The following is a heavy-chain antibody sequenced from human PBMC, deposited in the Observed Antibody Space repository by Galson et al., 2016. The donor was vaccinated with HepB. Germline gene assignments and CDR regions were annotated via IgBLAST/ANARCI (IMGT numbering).Heavy chain of an antibody. CDR2: IWSDGRKR. J-gene: IGHJ6*02. Sequence: SLRLSCAASGFSFSNFAMHWVRQAPGKGLEWVANIWSDGRKRDYADSVNGRFTISRDNSKNTVSLQRNSLRAEDTAMYYCASTLYDILTGAYGLDVWGQGTTVIVSS. V-gene: IGHV3-33*01. CDR1: GFSFSNFA. CDR3: ASTLYDILTGAYGLDV. D-gene: IGHD3-9*01.